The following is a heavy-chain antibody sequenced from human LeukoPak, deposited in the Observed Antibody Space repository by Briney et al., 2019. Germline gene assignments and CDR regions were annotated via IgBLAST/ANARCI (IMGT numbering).Heavy chain of an antibody. D-gene: IGHD6-13*01. Sequence: GGSLRLSCAASGFTFSSYWMSWVRQAPGKGLEWVANIKQDGSEKYYVDSVKGRFTISRDNAKNPLYLQMNSLRAEDTAVYYCARGIVAAAGTSNYYYYMDVWGKGTTVTISS. V-gene: IGHV3-7*01. CDR3: ARGIVAAAGTSNYYYYMDV. J-gene: IGHJ6*03. CDR1: GFTFSSYW. CDR2: IKQDGSEK.